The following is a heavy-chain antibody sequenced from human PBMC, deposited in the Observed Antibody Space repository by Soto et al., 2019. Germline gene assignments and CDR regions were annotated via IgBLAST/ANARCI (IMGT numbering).Heavy chain of an antibody. Sequence: QLQESGPGLVMPSETLSLTCTVSGDSISGSPYYWGWIRQPPGKRLEWIGSIFYDGYTVYTPARKSRVTISVDTSKTQFSLTLTSVAAADTATYFCARLQTAVPHYWGQGILVTVSS. CDR2: IFYDGYT. D-gene: IGHD6-19*01. CDR3: ARLQTAVPHY. V-gene: IGHV4-39*01. J-gene: IGHJ4*02. CDR1: GDSISGSPYY.